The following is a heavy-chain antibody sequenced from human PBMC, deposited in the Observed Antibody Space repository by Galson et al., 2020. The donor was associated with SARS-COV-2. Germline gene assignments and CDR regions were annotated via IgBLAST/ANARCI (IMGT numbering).Heavy chain of an antibody. D-gene: IGHD3-10*01. Sequence: QLGESLKISCAASGFTFSSYGMHRVRQAPGKGLEWVAFIRYDGSNKYYADSVKGRFTISRDNSKNTLYLQMNSLRAEDTAVYYCAKDIGWFGDLLTHYYMDVWGKGTTVTISS. CDR3: AKDIGWFGDLLTHYYMDV. CDR2: IRYDGSNK. J-gene: IGHJ6*03. CDR1: GFTFSSYG. V-gene: IGHV3-30*02.